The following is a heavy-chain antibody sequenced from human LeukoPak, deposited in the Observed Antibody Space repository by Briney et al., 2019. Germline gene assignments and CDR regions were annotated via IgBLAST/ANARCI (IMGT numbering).Heavy chain of an antibody. CDR2: INQSGSI. V-gene: IGHV4-34*01. J-gene: IGHJ5*02. D-gene: IGHD5-24*01. CDR1: GGSFNAYY. CDR3: AANPHRDGPLNL. Sequence: PSETLSLTCAVYGGSFNAYYWSWVRQSPGKGLEWIGEINQSGSINYNPSLESRVTMSVDTSRNQLSLNLNSVTAADTAVYYCAANPHRDGPLNLWAKGSLVTVSP.